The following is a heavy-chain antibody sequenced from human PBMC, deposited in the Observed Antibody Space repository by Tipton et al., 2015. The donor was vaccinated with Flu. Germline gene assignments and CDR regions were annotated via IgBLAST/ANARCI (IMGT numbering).Heavy chain of an antibody. D-gene: IGHD6-19*01. V-gene: IGHV4-61*02. CDR3: ARDWGRAVVGP. CDR2: IYATGST. J-gene: IGHJ1*01. Sequence: LRLSCTVSGGSISRGSYYYNWIRQPAGKGLEWIGRIYATGSTKYNPSLKSRVTISLDTSKNQFSLKLSSVTAADTAVYYCARDWGRAVVGPWGQGTLVTVSS. CDR1: GGSISRGSYY.